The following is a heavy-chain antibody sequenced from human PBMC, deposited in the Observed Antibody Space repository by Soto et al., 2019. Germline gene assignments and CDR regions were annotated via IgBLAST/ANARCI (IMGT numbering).Heavy chain of an antibody. CDR2: IHTGGKT. CDR3: ATGGSKRVRGAIVEVFHLEF. V-gene: IGHV3-53*02. D-gene: IGHD3-10*01. CDR1: GLTVTRNY. J-gene: IGHJ4*02. Sequence: ELQLVESGGGLIQPGGSLRLSCAASGLTVTRNYMTWVRLAPGKGLECVSTIHTGGKTFYTDSVKGRFTVSRDASKNTVYLQMNTLSVEDTALYYCATGGSKRVRGAIVEVFHLEFWGRGTVVTVSS.